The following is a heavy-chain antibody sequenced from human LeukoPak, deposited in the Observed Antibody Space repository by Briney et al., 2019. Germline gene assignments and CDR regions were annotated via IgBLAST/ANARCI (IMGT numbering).Heavy chain of an antibody. D-gene: IGHD4-17*01. V-gene: IGHV1-24*01. J-gene: IGHJ6*02. CDR2: FDPEDGET. Sequence: ASVKVSCKVSGYTLTELSMHWVRQAPGKGLEWMGGFDPEDGETIYAQKFQGRVTMTEDTSTDTAYMELSSLRSEDTAVYYCATVSGVTTVSDYGMTSGAKGPRSPSP. CDR3: ATVSGVTTVSDYGMTS. CDR1: GYTLTELS.